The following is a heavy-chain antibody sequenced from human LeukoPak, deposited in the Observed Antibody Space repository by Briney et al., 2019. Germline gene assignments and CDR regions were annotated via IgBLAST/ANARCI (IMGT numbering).Heavy chain of an antibody. CDR3: ARIRKREGEDY. D-gene: IGHD1-26*01. CDR2: IYYSGST. J-gene: IGHJ4*02. Sequence: SEALSLTCTVSGGSISSYYWSWIRQPPGKGLEWIGSIYYSGSTYYNPSLKSRVSISADTSKNQFSLKVNSVTAADTAVYYCARIRKREGEDYWGQGTLVTVSS. CDR1: GGSISSYY. V-gene: IGHV4-39*07.